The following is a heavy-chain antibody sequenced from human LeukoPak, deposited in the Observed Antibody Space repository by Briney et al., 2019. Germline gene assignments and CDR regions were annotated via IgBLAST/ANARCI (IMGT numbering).Heavy chain of an antibody. J-gene: IGHJ4*02. Sequence: PGGSLRLSCAASGFTFSSYAMSWVRQAPGKGLEWVGNIKTDGSEKNYADSVKGRFTISRDNAKNSLFLQMDSLRAEDTAVYYCGRVFGAYDCIAYWGQGALVTVSS. CDR3: GRVFGAYDCIAY. CDR2: IKTDGSEK. V-gene: IGHV3-7*01. CDR1: GFTFSSYA. D-gene: IGHD5-12*01.